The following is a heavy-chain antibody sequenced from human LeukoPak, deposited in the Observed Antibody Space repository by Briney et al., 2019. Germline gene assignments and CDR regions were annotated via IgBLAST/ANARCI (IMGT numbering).Heavy chain of an antibody. CDR3: ARGTYGYYMDV. CDR2: IYRSGST. D-gene: IGHD4-17*01. Sequence: PSETPSLTCSGSNYSISNSLYWGWLRQPPGKGLEWIGSIYRSGSTFYNPSLKSRVTISLDTSKNQFSLKLSSVTAADTAVYFCARGTYGYYMDVWGKGTTVTVSS. CDR1: NYSISNSLY. V-gene: IGHV4-38-2*02. J-gene: IGHJ6*03.